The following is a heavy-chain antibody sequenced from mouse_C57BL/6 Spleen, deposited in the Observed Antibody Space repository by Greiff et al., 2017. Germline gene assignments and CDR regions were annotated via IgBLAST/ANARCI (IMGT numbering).Heavy chain of an antibody. CDR1: GFTFSDYY. V-gene: IGHV5-16*01. Sequence: EVKLMESEGGLVQPGSSMKLSCTASGFTFSDYYMAWVRQVPEKGLEWVANIKYDGSSTYYLDSLKSRFIISRDNAKNILYLQMSSLKSEDTATYYCARERRLYYYGSSYYFDYWGQGTTLTVSS. D-gene: IGHD1-1*01. CDR2: IKYDGSST. CDR3: ARERRLYYYGSSYYFDY. J-gene: IGHJ2*01.